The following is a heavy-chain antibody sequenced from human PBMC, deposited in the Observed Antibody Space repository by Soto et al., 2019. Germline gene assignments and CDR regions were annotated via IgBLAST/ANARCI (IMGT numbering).Heavy chain of an antibody. D-gene: IGHD4-4*01. CDR1: GFTFSNAW. V-gene: IGHV3-15*01. CDR3: TSKVTTGGFDY. Sequence: EVQLVESGGGLVKPGGSLSLSCAASGFTFSNAWMSWVRQAPGKGLEWVGRIKSKTDGGTTDYAAPVKGRFTISRDDSKNTLYLQMNSLKTEDTAVYYCTSKVTTGGFDYWGQGTLVTVSS. CDR2: IKSKTDGGTT. J-gene: IGHJ4*02.